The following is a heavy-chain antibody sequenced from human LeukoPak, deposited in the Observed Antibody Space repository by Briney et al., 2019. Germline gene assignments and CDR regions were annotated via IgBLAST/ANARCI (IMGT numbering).Heavy chain of an antibody. D-gene: IGHD2-21*02. CDR1: GGSVSTIDYY. J-gene: IGHJ3*02. Sequence: SETLSLTCTVSGGSVSTIDYYWGWIRQPPGKGLEWIGSVYYSGSTYYNAPLKSRVTISVDTSKNQFSLKLSSVTAADTAVYYCARPMTRRIYDAFDIWGQGTMVTVSS. CDR3: ARPMTRRIYDAFDI. V-gene: IGHV4-39*07. CDR2: VYYSGST.